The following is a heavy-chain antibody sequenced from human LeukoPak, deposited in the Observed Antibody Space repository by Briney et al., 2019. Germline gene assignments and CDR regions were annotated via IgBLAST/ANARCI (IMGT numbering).Heavy chain of an antibody. CDR1: RFTFGDYT. Sequence: HSGGSLRLSCTASRFTFGDYTMSWVRQAPGKGLEWVGFIRSKAYGGTTEYAASVKGRFTISRDDSKSIAYLQMNSLKSEDTAVYYCTRPHDYWGQGTLATVSS. J-gene: IGHJ4*02. V-gene: IGHV3-49*04. CDR2: IRSKAYGGTT. CDR3: TRPHDY.